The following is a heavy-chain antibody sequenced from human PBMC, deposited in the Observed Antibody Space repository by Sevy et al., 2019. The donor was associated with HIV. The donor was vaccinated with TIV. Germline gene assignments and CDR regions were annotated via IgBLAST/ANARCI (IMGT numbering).Heavy chain of an antibody. D-gene: IGHD3-3*01. J-gene: IGHJ6*02. Sequence: GGSLRLSCAASGFTFSSYAMSWVRQAPGKGLEWVSAISGSGGSTYDADSVKGRFTISRDNSKNTLYLQMNSLRAEDTAVYYCAKGAWSAQSSGMDVWGQGTTVTVSS. CDR3: AKGAWSAQSSGMDV. CDR2: ISGSGGST. CDR1: GFTFSSYA. V-gene: IGHV3-23*01.